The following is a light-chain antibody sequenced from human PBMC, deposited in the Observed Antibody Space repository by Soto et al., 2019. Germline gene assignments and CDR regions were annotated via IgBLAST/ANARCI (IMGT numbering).Light chain of an antibody. CDR1: YSNIGSNT. J-gene: IGLJ3*02. V-gene: IGLV1-44*01. Sequence: QSVLTQPPSASGTPGQRVTISCSGSYSNIGSNTVNWYQQFPGAAPKLLISTNNQRPSGVPDRFSGSKSGTSASLTITGLLSDDEAVYYCAAWDDSLNGRGVFGGGTKVTVL. CDR2: TNN. CDR3: AAWDDSLNGRGV.